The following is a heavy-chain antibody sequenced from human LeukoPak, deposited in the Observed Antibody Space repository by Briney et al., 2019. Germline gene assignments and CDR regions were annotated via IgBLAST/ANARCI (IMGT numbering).Heavy chain of an antibody. D-gene: IGHD5-24*01. Sequence: SETLSLTCTVSGGSNSTYYWSWIRQSPGKGLEWIGSVYYSGSTNYNPSFKSRVSISVDTSKNQFSLELSSVTAADTAVYYCAVNSTRHTFDIWGQGTMVTVSS. J-gene: IGHJ3*02. CDR2: VYYSGST. V-gene: IGHV4-59*08. CDR3: AVNSTRHTFDI. CDR1: GGSNSTYY.